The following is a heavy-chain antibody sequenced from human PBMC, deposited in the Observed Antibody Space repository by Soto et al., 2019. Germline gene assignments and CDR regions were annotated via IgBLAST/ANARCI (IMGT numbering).Heavy chain of an antibody. CDR2: IFSGGTT. D-gene: IGHD2-2*01. J-gene: IGHJ4*02. Sequence: GGSLRLSCEASGFAFSSYAMSWVRQIPGKGLEWVSVIFSGGTTSYADSVKGRFFISRDNSKNTLYLQMNSLRAEDTAVYYCARVGKYQLLFFGGQGTLVTVSS. CDR3: ARVGKYQLLFF. CDR1: GFAFSSYA. V-gene: IGHV3-66*01.